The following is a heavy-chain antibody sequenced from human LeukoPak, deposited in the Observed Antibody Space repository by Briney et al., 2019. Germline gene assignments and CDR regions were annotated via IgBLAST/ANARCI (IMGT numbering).Heavy chain of an antibody. D-gene: IGHD3-22*01. Sequence: SETLSLTCTVSGGSISSGGYYWSWIRQHPGKGLEWIGYIYYSGSTYYNPSLKSRVTISVDTSKNQFSLKLSSVTAADTAVYYCARDTYYYDSSGYYYWFDPWGQGTLVTVSS. J-gene: IGHJ5*02. CDR1: GGSISSGGYY. CDR2: IYYSGST. CDR3: ARDTYYYDSSGYYYWFDP. V-gene: IGHV4-31*03.